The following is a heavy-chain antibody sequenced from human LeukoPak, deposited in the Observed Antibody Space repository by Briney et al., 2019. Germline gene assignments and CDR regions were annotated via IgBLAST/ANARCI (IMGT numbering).Heavy chain of an antibody. CDR1: GGSISSYY. J-gene: IGHJ3*02. D-gene: IGHD6-6*01. CDR3: VSSSVSAFDI. V-gene: IGHV4-59*08. CDR2: IYYSGST. Sequence: PSETLPLTCTVSGGSISSYYWSWIRQPPGKGLEWIGYIYYSGSTNYNPSLKSRVTISVDTSKNQFSLKLSSVTAADTAVYYCVSSSVSAFDIWGQGTMVTVSS.